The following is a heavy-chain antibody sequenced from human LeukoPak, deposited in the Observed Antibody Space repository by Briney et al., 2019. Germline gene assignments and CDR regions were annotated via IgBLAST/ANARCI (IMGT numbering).Heavy chain of an antibody. CDR1: GYTLTELS. V-gene: IGHV1-24*01. Sequence: ASVNVSCKVSGYTLTELSMHWVRQAPGKGLEWMGGFDPEDGETIYAQKFQGRVTMTEDTSTDTAYMEVSSLRSEDTAVYYCATSGREYSSWYAFDYWGQGTLVTVSS. CDR3: ATSGREYSSWYAFDY. CDR2: FDPEDGET. D-gene: IGHD6-13*01. J-gene: IGHJ4*02.